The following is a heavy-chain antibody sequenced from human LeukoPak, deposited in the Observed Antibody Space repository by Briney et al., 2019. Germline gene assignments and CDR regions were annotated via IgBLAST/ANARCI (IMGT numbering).Heavy chain of an antibody. J-gene: IGHJ4*02. CDR2: ISGSGGSA. D-gene: IGHD1-26*01. Sequence: PGGSLRLSCAASGFTFSSYAMSWVRQAPGKGLEWVSAISGSGGSAYYADSVKGRFTISSDNSKNTLYLQMNSLRAEDTAVYYCAKDSGIVGATNPYYWGQGTLVTVSS. CDR1: GFTFSSYA. CDR3: AKDSGIVGATNPYY. V-gene: IGHV3-23*01.